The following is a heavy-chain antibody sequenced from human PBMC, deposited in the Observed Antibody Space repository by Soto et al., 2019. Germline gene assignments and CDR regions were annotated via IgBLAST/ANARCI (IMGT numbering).Heavy chain of an antibody. CDR1: GFTFSSYS. D-gene: IGHD4-17*01. V-gene: IGHV3-48*02. Sequence: EVQLVESGGGLVQPGGSLRLSCAASGFTFSSYSMNWVRQAPGKGLEWVSYISSSSSTIYYADSAKGRFTISRDNAKNSLDLQMNSLRDEDTAVYYWARENCGDSLNWFDPWGQGTLVTGSS. J-gene: IGHJ5*02. CDR3: ARENCGDSLNWFDP. CDR2: ISSSSSTI.